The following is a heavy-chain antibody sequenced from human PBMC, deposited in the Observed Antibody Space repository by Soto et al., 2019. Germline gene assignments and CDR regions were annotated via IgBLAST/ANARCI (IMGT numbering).Heavy chain of an antibody. CDR1: GYTFTSYG. CDR2: ISAYNGNT. Sequence: QVQLVQSGAEVKKPGASVKVSCKASGYTFTSYGISWVRQAPGQGLEWMGWISAYNGNTNYAQKLQGTVTMTTDTSTSTAYMALRSLRSEDTAVYYCARVDLVTRITRYFDWLLSDWFDPWGQGTLVTVSS. CDR3: ARVDLVTRITRYFDWLLSDWFDP. D-gene: IGHD3-9*01. V-gene: IGHV1-18*01. J-gene: IGHJ5*02.